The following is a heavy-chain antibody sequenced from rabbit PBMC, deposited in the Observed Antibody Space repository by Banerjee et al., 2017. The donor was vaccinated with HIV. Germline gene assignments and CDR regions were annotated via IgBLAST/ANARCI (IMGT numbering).Heavy chain of an antibody. Sequence: QEQLVESGGGLVQPEGSLTLTCKASGIDFSSYYRMCWVRQAPGRGLELIACIYTTSGSTWYASWVNGRFTISRSTSLNTVDLQMTSLTAADTATYFCARGSDSSGWGRYFNLWGPGTLVTVS. CDR2: IYTTSGST. CDR3: ARGSDSSGWGRYFNL. J-gene: IGHJ4*01. CDR1: GIDFSSYYR. D-gene: IGHD4-1*01. V-gene: IGHV1S43*01.